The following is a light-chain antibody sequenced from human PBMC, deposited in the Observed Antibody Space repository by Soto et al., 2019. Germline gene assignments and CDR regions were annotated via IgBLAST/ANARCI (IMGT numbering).Light chain of an antibody. CDR3: ALFMGNGISV. Sequence: QTVVTQESSFSVSPGGTVTLTCGLISGSVSTANNPNWYQQTPGLAPCTLIYSTSTRSSGVPDRFSGSILGNKAALTITGAQADDESAYYCALFMGNGISVFGTGTKLTVL. CDR1: SGSVSTANN. V-gene: IGLV8-61*01. CDR2: STS. J-gene: IGLJ1*01.